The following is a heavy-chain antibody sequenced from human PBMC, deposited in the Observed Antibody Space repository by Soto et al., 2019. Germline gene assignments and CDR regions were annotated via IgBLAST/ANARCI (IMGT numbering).Heavy chain of an antibody. CDR2: ISSSSSYI. CDR1: GFTFSSYS. CDR3: ARDLVLRSAPTRYYGMDV. Sequence: PGGSLRLSCAASGFTFSSYSMNWVRQAPGKGLEWVSSISSSSSYIYYADSVKGRFTISRDNAKNSLYLQMNSLRAEDTAVYYCARDLVLRSAPTRYYGMDVWGQGTTVTVSS. D-gene: IGHD3-3*01. V-gene: IGHV3-21*01. J-gene: IGHJ6*02.